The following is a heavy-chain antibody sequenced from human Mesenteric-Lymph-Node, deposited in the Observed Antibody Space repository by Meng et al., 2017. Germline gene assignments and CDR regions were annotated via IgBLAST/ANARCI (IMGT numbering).Heavy chain of an antibody. CDR2: IYHSGST. V-gene: IGHV4-4*02. CDR1: GGSISSINW. CDR3: ARVAAAGNEWFDP. J-gene: IGHJ5*02. D-gene: IGHD6-13*01. Sequence: VQVQESGPGLVKPSETLSLTCAVSGGSISSINWWTWVRQPPGKGLEWIGEIYHSGSTNYNPSLKSRVTISVDKSKNQFSLKLSSVTAADTAVYYCARVAAAGNEWFDPWGQGTLVTVSS.